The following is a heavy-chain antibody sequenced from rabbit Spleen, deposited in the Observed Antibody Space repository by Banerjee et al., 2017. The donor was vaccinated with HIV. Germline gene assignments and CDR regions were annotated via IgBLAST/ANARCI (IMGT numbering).Heavy chain of an antibody. CDR1: GFSFSNKAV. D-gene: IGHD8-1*01. CDR2: INAVTGKA. Sequence: QEQLVESGGGLVRPEGSLKLSCTASGFSFSNKAVMCWVRQAPGKGLQWIACINAVTGKAVYATWAKGRFTVSKTSSTTVTLQMTSLTAADTATYFCARQRSYDNSDQGMDLWGQGTLVTVS. CDR3: ARQRSYDNSDQGMDL. J-gene: IGHJ6*01. V-gene: IGHV1S45*01.